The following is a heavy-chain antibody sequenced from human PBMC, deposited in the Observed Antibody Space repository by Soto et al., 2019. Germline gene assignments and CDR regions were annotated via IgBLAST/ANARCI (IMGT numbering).Heavy chain of an antibody. V-gene: IGHV3-11*01. CDR3: ASLMLIRVATYDY. CDR1: GFTFSDYY. D-gene: IGHD2-15*01. Sequence: GGSLRLSCAASGFTFSDYYMTWIRQAPGKGLEWVSYISSSGDTIYYADSVKGRFTISRDNAKNSLYLQMNSLRAEDTAVYYCASLMLIRVATYDYSDKETRVTLYS. CDR2: ISSSGDTI. J-gene: IGHJ4*02.